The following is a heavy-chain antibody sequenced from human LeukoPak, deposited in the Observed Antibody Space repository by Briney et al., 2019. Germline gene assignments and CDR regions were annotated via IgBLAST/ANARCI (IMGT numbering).Heavy chain of an antibody. CDR2: ISSSSSTI. V-gene: IGHV3-48*01. CDR3: ARDGSLDY. D-gene: IGHD2-2*03. Sequence: GGSLRLSCAASGFTFSSYWMSWVRQAPGKGLEWVSYISSSSSTIYYADSVKGRFTISRDNAKNSLYLQMNSLRAEDTAVYYCARDGSLDYWGQGTLVTVSS. CDR1: GFTFSSYW. J-gene: IGHJ4*02.